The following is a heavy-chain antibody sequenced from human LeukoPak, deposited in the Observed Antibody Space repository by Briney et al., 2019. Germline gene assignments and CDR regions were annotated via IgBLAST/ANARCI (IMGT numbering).Heavy chain of an antibody. CDR3: VKDRGDYGGDPGYFDY. CDR1: GVSISSGNYY. V-gene: IGHV4-31*03. D-gene: IGHD4-23*01. CDR2: LHPTGST. Sequence: SETLSLTCTVSGVSISSGNYYWTWIRQHPGKGLELIGCLHPTGSTHYNSSLKGRLSISVGTSKNQFSLRLNSVTAADTAVYYCVKDRGDYGGDPGYFDYWGQGTHVTVSS. J-gene: IGHJ4*02.